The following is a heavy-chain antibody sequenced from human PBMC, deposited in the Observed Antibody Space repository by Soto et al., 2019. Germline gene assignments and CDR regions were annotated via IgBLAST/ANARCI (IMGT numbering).Heavy chain of an antibody. CDR1: GFTFSSYG. J-gene: IGHJ4*02. CDR3: AKESVGATYYFDY. V-gene: IGHV3-30*18. Sequence: PGGSLRLSCAASGFTFSSYGMHWVRQAPGKGLEWVAVISYDGSNKYYADSVKGRFTISRDNSKNTLYPQMNSLRAEDTAVYYCAKESVGATYYFDYWGQGTLVTVSS. CDR2: ISYDGSNK. D-gene: IGHD1-26*01.